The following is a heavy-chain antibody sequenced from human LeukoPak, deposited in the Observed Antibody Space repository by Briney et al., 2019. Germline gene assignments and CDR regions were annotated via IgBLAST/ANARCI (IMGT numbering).Heavy chain of an antibody. Sequence: SETLSLTCTVSGGSISSYYWGWIRQPPGKGLEWIGSIYYSGITYYNPSLKSRVTISVDTSKNQFSLKLSSVTAADTAVYYCARRGRYCSGGSCFIGLFDPWGQGTLVTVSS. V-gene: IGHV4-39*01. CDR2: IYYSGIT. CDR1: GGSISSYY. J-gene: IGHJ5*02. D-gene: IGHD2-15*01. CDR3: ARRGRYCSGGSCFIGLFDP.